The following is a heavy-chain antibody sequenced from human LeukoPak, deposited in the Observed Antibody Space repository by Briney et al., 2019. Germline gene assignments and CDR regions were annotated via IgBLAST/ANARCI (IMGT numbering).Heavy chain of an antibody. Sequence: AETLSLTCAVSGYSISSGFYWVWIRQPPGKGLEWIGTIFHSGSTYYNPSLKSRVTISVDTSKNQFSLKLSSVTAADTAVYFCARIWGSGRVLDYWGQGTLVTASS. CDR1: GYSISSGFY. V-gene: IGHV4-38-2*01. J-gene: IGHJ4*02. CDR2: IFHSGST. D-gene: IGHD3-10*01. CDR3: ARIWGSGRVLDY.